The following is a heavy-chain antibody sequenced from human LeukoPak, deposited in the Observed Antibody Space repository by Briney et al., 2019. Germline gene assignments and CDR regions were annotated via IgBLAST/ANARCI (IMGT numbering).Heavy chain of an antibody. CDR1: EFTSSSYA. CDR3: AKNYGYYYMDV. Sequence: PGGSLRLSCAASEFTSSSYAMTWVRQAPGKGLEWVSVISGNGASTYYADSVKGRFTISRDNSKNTLYLQMNSLRAEDTAVYYCAKNYGYYYMDVWGKGTTVTVSS. CDR2: ISGNGAST. V-gene: IGHV3-23*01. J-gene: IGHJ6*03.